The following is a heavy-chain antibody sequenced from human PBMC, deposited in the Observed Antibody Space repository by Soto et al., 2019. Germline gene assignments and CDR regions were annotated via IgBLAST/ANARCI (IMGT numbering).Heavy chain of an antibody. V-gene: IGHV1-46*01. D-gene: IGHD2-21*01. CDR1: GYTFTSYY. CDR2: INPSGGST. CDR3: ARDRSSIPLDY. Sequence: GSVKVSCKASGYTFTSYYMHWVRQAPGQGLEWMGIINPSGGSTSYAQKFQGRVTMTRDTSTSTVYMELSSLRSEDTAVYYCARDRSSIPLDYWGQGTLVTVSS. J-gene: IGHJ4*02.